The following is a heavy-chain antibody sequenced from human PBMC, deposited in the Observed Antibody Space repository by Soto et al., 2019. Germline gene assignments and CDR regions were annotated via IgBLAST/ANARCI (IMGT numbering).Heavy chain of an antibody. CDR1: GDSISSSY. V-gene: IGHV4-59*01. CDR3: ARAYYSSFRNDY. Sequence: SETLSLTCTVSGDSISSSYWSWIRQPPGKGLEWIGYMYYSGRTNYNPSLKSRVTISVDTLKNQFSLKLSSVTAADTAVYYCARAYYSSFRNDYWGQRTLVTVSS. J-gene: IGHJ4*02. CDR2: MYYSGRT. D-gene: IGHD3-22*01.